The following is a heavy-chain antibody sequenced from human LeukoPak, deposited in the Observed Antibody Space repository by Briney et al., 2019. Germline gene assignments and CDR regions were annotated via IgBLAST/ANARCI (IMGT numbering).Heavy chain of an antibody. CDR1: GFTFSSYA. Sequence: PGGSLRLSCAASGFTFSSYAMSWVRQAPGKGLEWVSAISGSGGSTYYADSVKGRFTISRDNSKNTLYLQMNSLRAEDTAVYYCPKLLDYSGSRGGAFEIWGLGTMGNGSS. J-gene: IGHJ3*02. CDR2: ISGSGGST. CDR3: PKLLDYSGSRGGAFEI. V-gene: IGHV3-23*01. D-gene: IGHD3-10*01.